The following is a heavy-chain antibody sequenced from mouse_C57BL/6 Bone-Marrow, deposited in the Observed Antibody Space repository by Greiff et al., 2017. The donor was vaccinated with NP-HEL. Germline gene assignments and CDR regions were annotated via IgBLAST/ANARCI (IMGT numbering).Heavy chain of an antibody. J-gene: IGHJ4*01. Sequence: QVQLQQPGTELVKPGASVKLSCKASGYTFTSSWMHWVKQRPGQGLEWIGNINPSNGGPNYNEKFKSKATMTVDKSSSTAYMQLSSLTSEDSAVYYCARSYYGSSLMDYWGQGTSVTVSS. CDR1: GYTFTSSW. CDR2: INPSNGGP. CDR3: ARSYYGSSLMDY. V-gene: IGHV1-53*01. D-gene: IGHD1-1*01.